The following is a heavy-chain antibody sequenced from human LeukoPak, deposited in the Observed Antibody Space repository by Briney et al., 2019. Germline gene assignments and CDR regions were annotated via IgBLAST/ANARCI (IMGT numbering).Heavy chain of an antibody. Sequence: GGSLRLSCAASGFTVSNNHMNWVRQAPGKGLEWVSVIFSGGSIYYADSVKGRFTISRDNSKNTLYLQMNSLRAEDTAVYYCASIMSGYSYGQGYWGQGTLVTVSS. V-gene: IGHV3-53*01. CDR2: IFSGGSI. J-gene: IGHJ4*02. D-gene: IGHD5-18*01. CDR3: ASIMSGYSYGQGY. CDR1: GFTVSNNH.